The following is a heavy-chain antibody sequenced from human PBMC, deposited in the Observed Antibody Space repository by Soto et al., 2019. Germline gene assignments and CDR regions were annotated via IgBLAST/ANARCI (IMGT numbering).Heavy chain of an antibody. CDR2: ISGSGGIT. V-gene: IGHV3-23*01. Sequence: PGGSLRLSCAASGFTFTTYAMSWVRHAPGKGLEWVSAISGSGGITYYADPLKGRFTISRDNSKNTLYLQINNLRTEDTAVYSCAKAPPELYYNGMDVWGQGTTGAISS. CDR3: AKAPPELYYNGMDV. CDR1: GFTFTTYA. J-gene: IGHJ6*02. D-gene: IGHD3-10*01.